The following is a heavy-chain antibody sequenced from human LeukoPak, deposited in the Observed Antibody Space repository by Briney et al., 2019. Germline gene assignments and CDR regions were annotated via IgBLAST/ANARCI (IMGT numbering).Heavy chain of an antibody. V-gene: IGHV3-21*04. J-gene: IGHJ4*02. CDR2: ITSSSSYI. Sequence: GGSLRLSCAASGFTFSSYSMNWVRQAPGKGLEWVSSITSSSSYIYYADSVKGRFTISRDNAKNSLYLQMSSLRSEDTAVYYCARAAGPYYYDSSGYYYFDYWGQGTLVTVSS. CDR1: GFTFSSYS. D-gene: IGHD3-22*01. CDR3: ARAAGPYYYDSSGYYYFDY.